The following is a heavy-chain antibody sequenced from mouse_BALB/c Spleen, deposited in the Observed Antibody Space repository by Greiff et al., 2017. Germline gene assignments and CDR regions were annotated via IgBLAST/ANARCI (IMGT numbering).Heavy chain of an antibody. CDR3: ASYYGWYFDV. CDR1: GFSLTSYG. CDR2: IWSGGST. D-gene: IGHD2-1*01. J-gene: IGHJ1*01. V-gene: IGHV2-2*02. Sequence: VKLEESGPGLVQPSQSLSITCTVSGFSLTSYGVHWVRQSPGKGLEWLGVIWSGGSTDYNAAFISRLSISKDNSKSQVFFKMNSLQANDTAIYYCASYYGWYFDVWGAGTTVTVSS.